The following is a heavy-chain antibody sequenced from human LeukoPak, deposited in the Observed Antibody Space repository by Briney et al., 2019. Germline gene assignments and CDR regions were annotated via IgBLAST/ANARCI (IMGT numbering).Heavy chain of an antibody. D-gene: IGHD2-15*01. CDR3: AKDQNLFVVVVAATFQH. Sequence: GGSLRLSCAASGFTFNSYGMRWVRQAPGKGLEWVAFIRYDGSNKYYADSVKGRFTISRDNSKNTLYLKMNSLRAEDTAVYYCAKDQNLFVVVVAATFQHWGQGTLVTVSS. V-gene: IGHV3-30*02. CDR2: IRYDGSNK. CDR1: GFTFNSYG. J-gene: IGHJ1*01.